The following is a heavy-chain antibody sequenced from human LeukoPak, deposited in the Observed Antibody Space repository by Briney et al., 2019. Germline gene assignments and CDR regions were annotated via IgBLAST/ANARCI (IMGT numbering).Heavy chain of an antibody. CDR1: GGSISSSSYY. V-gene: IGHV4-39*01. CDR3: ARLGGPKQWLVPRYFDL. Sequence: SETLSLTCTVSGGSISSSSYYWGWIRQPPGKGLEWIGSIYYSGSTYYNPSLKSRVTISVDTSKNQFSLKLSSVTAADTAVYYCARLGGPKQWLVPRYFDLWGRGTLVTVSS. J-gene: IGHJ2*01. D-gene: IGHD6-19*01. CDR2: IYYSGST.